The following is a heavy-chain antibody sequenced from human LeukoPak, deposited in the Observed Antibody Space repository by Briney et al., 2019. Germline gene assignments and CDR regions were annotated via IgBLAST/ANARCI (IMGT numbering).Heavy chain of an antibody. J-gene: IGHJ4*02. Sequence: PGGSLRLSCAASGFTFSDYYMSWIRQAPGKGLEWVSYISSSGSTIYYADSVKGRFTISRDNAKNSLYLQMNSLRAEDTAVYYCARFRIAAAVNYFDYWGQGTLVTVSS. V-gene: IGHV3-11*01. CDR3: ARFRIAAAVNYFDY. D-gene: IGHD6-13*01. CDR1: GFTFSDYY. CDR2: ISSSGSTI.